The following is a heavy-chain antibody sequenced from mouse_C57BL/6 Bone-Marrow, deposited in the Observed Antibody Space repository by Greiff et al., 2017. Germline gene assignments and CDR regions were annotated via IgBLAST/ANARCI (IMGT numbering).Heavy chain of an antibody. Sequence: EVMLVESGGGLVQPGGSLRLSCATSGFTFSDFYMEWVRQPPGKRLEWIAASRNKANDYTTEYSASVKGRFIVSRDTSQSIHYLQMNALRAEDTAIYYCARDYYGSSYWYFDVWGAGTTVTVSS. D-gene: IGHD1-1*01. V-gene: IGHV7-1*02. J-gene: IGHJ1*01. CDR2: SRNKANDYTT. CDR1: GFTFSDFY. CDR3: ARDYYGSSYWYFDV.